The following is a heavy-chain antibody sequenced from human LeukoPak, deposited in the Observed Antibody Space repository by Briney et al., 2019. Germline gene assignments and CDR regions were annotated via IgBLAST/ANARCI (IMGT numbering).Heavy chain of an antibody. V-gene: IGHV4-59*01. Sequence: SETLSLTCAVYGGSFSGYYWSWIRQPPGKELEWIGYIYYRGSAKYNPSLKSRVTISVDTSKNQFSLKLSSVTAADTAVYYCARSYGSGNYFDYWGRGTLVTVSS. CDR2: IYYRGSA. CDR3: ARSYGSGNYFDY. J-gene: IGHJ4*02. CDR1: GGSFSGYY. D-gene: IGHD3-10*01.